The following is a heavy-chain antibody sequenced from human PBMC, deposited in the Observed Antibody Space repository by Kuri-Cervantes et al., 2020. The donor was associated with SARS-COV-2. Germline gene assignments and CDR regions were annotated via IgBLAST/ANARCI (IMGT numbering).Heavy chain of an antibody. Sequence: GESLKISCTASGFTFGDYAMSWVRQAPGKGLEWVGFIRSKAYGGTTEYAASVKGGFTISRDDSKSIAYLQMNSLKTEDTAVYYCTSNDFWSGYYHDYWGQGTLVTVSS. CDR1: GFTFGDYA. CDR3: TSNDFWSGYYHDY. J-gene: IGHJ4*02. D-gene: IGHD3-3*01. CDR2: IRSKAYGGTT. V-gene: IGHV3-49*04.